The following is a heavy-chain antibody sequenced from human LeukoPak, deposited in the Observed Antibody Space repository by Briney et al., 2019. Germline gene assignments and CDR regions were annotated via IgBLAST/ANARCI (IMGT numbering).Heavy chain of an antibody. D-gene: IGHD3-10*01. Sequence: SETLSLTCTVSGGSISSSRYYWGWIRQPPGKGLEWIGSIYYSGSTYYNPSLKSRVTISVDTSKNQFSLKLSSVTAADTAVYYCARHRGTTYYYGSGSYGDNWFDPWGQGTLVTVSS. CDR3: ARHRGTTYYYGSGSYGDNWFDP. CDR1: GGSISSSRYY. J-gene: IGHJ5*02. V-gene: IGHV4-39*01. CDR2: IYYSGST.